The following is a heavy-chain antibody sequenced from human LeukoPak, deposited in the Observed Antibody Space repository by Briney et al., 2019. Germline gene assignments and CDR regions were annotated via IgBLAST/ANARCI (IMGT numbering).Heavy chain of an antibody. V-gene: IGHV3-48*01. CDR1: GFTFSSYS. Sequence: PAGGSLRLSCAASGFTFSSYSMNWVRQAPGKGLEWVSYISSSSSTIYYADSVKGRFTISRDNSKNTLYLQMNSLRAEDTAVYYCAREYGSGSYASFDYWGQGTLVTVSS. CDR2: ISSSSSTI. J-gene: IGHJ4*02. CDR3: AREYGSGSYASFDY. D-gene: IGHD3-10*01.